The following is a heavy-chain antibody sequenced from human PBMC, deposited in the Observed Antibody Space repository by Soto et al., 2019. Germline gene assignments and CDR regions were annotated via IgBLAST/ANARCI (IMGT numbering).Heavy chain of an antibody. CDR1: GYTFTSYD. D-gene: IGHD3-10*01. CDR3: ARGITMVRGATIGY. CDR2: MNPNSGNT. J-gene: IGHJ4*02. Sequence: QVQLVQSGAEVKKPGASVKVSCKASGYTFTSYDINWVRQATGQGLEWMGWMNPNSGNTGYAQKFPGRVNMTRNTPISTAYMELSSLRSEDTAVYYCARGITMVRGATIGYWGQGTLVTVSS. V-gene: IGHV1-8*01.